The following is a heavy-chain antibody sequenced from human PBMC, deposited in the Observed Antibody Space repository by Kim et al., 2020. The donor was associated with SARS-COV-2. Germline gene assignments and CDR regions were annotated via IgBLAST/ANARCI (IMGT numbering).Heavy chain of an antibody. CDR3: AKSGQLDY. D-gene: IGHD5-12*01. V-gene: IGHV3-23*01. Sequence: YSPGSVKGRFTISRDNSKNTLYLQMNHLRAEDTDVYFCAKSGQLDYWGQGTLVTVSS. J-gene: IGHJ4*02.